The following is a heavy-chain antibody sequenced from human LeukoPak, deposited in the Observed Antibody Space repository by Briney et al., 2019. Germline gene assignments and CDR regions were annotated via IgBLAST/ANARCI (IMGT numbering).Heavy chain of an antibody. V-gene: IGHV4-59*08. CDR1: GGSISSYY. Sequence: SETLSLTCTVSGGSISSYYWSWIRQPPGKGLEGIGYIYYSGSTNYNPSLKSRVTISVDTSKNQFSLKLSSVTAADTAVYYCARHMGLGYTYFYPYFDYWGQGTLVTVSS. J-gene: IGHJ4*01. CDR3: ARHMGLGYTYFYPYFDY. CDR2: IYYSGST. D-gene: IGHD1-1*01.